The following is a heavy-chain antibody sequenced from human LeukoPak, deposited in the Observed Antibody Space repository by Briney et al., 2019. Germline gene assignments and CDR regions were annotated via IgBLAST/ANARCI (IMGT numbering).Heavy chain of an antibody. CDR2: IYYSGST. J-gene: IGHJ4*02. CDR3: ARLSMIVVVIDRGFDY. V-gene: IGHV4-39*01. D-gene: IGHD3-22*01. Sequence: SETLSLTCTVSGGSISSSSYYWGWIRQPPGKGLEWIGSIYYSGSTYYNPSLKSRVTISVDTSKNQFSLKLSSVTAADTAVYYCARLSMIVVVIDRGFDYWGQGTLVTVSS. CDR1: GGSISSSSYY.